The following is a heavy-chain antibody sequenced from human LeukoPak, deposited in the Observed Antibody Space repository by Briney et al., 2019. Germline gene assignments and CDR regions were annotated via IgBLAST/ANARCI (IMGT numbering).Heavy chain of an antibody. CDR1: ELTVSRNY. CDR2: IFSNGDT. V-gene: IGHV3-53*01. Sequence: PGGSLRLSCTASELTVSRNYMLWVRQAPGKGLEWVSLIFSNGDTHYADSVKGRFTISRDTSKNTVSLQMNSLRVEDTAMYYCTRDQMNYWGQGTLVTAPS. J-gene: IGHJ4*02. CDR3: TRDQMNY. D-gene: IGHD5-24*01.